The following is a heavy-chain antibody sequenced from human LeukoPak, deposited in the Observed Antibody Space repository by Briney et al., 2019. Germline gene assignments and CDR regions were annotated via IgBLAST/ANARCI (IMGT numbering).Heavy chain of an antibody. Sequence: ASVKVSCKASGGTFSSYAISWVRQAPGQGLEWMGGIIPIFGTANYAQKFQGRVTITADKSTSTAYMELSSLRSEDTAEYYCARDELNAFDIWGQGTMVTVSS. D-gene: IGHD1-26*01. J-gene: IGHJ3*02. CDR1: GGTFSSYA. V-gene: IGHV1-69*06. CDR3: ARDELNAFDI. CDR2: IIPIFGTA.